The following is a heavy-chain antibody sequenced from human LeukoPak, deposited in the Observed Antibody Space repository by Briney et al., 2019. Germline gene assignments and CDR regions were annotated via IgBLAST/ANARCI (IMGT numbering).Heavy chain of an antibody. CDR2: IYYRGST. CDR1: GYSINNGYY. CDR3: ARDSRSGWGNWFDP. Sequence: PSETLSLTCTVSGYSINNGYYWGWIRQPPGKGLEWIGSIYYRGSTYYNPSLKSRVAISVDTSKNQFSLKLSSVTAADTAVYYCARDSRSGWGNWFDPWGQGTLVTVSS. D-gene: IGHD6-19*01. V-gene: IGHV4-38-2*02. J-gene: IGHJ5*02.